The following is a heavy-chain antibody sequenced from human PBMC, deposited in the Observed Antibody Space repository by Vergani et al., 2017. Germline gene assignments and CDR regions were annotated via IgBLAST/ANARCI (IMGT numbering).Heavy chain of an antibody. Sequence: QVQLVQSGGGVVQPGGSLRLSCVASGFTFNRYGMQWVRQAPGKGLEWVAYVLFDGSNEYYADSVKGRFIVSRDNSNDALYLQMNSLRTDDTAVYYCARDRAYCHECSCALWGQGSVVTVSS. CDR3: ARDRAYCHECSCAL. CDR1: GFTFNRYG. V-gene: IGHV3-30*02. D-gene: IGHD2-21*01. J-gene: IGHJ4*02. CDR2: VLFDGSNE.